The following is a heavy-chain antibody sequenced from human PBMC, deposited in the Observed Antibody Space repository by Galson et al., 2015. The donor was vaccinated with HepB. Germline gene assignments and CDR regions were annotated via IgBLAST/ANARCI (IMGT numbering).Heavy chain of an antibody. J-gene: IGHJ4*02. CDR1: GFTFDDYA. V-gene: IGHV3-9*01. CDR3: AKARGSSSGRGIDF. Sequence: FLRLSCAASGFTFDDYAMHWVRQAPGRGLEWVSGISWHSGNIAYADSVKGRFTNSRDNAKRSLYLQMNSLRTEDTALYYCAKARGSSSGRGIDFWGQGTLVTVSS. D-gene: IGHD3-16*01. CDR2: ISWHSGNI.